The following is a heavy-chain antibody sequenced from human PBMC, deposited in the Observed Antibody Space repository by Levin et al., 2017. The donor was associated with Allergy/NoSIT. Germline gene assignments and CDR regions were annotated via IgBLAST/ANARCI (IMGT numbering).Heavy chain of an antibody. V-gene: IGHV3-30-3*01. J-gene: IGHJ4*02. D-gene: IGHD2-2*01. Sequence: LSLTCAASGFTFSSSAMHWVRQAPGKGLEWVAVISYDGSNKYYADSVKGRFTISRDNSKNTLYLQMNSLRAEDTAVYYCARGVVVPAAIVDYWGQGTLVTVSS. CDR2: ISYDGSNK. CDR1: GFTFSSSA. CDR3: ARGVVVPAAIVDY.